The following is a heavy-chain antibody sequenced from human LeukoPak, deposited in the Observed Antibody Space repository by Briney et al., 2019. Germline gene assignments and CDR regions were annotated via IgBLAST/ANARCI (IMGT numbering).Heavy chain of an antibody. J-gene: IGHJ4*02. CDR2: ISGSGGIT. CDR1: GFTFSSYA. D-gene: IGHD3-3*01. Sequence: GGSLRLSCAASGFTFSSYAMSWVRQAPGKGLERVSAISGSGGITYYTDSVKGHFTLSRDNSKNTLYLQMNSLRAEDTAVYYCAKHYDFWSGYPFHYWGQGTLVTVSS. CDR3: AKHYDFWSGYPFHY. V-gene: IGHV3-23*01.